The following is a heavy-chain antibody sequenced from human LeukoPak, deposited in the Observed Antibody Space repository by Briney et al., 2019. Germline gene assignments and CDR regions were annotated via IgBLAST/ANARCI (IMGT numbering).Heavy chain of an antibody. V-gene: IGHV4-34*01. CDR3: ARGDRGYSYGY. CDR1: GGSFSGYY. J-gene: IGHJ4*02. D-gene: IGHD5-18*01. CDR2: INHSGST. Sequence: KPSETLSLAXAVYGGSFSGYYWSWIRQPPGKGLEWIGEINHSGSTNYNPSLKSRVTISVDTSKNQFSLKLSSVTAADTAVYYCARGDRGYSYGYWGQGTLVTVSS.